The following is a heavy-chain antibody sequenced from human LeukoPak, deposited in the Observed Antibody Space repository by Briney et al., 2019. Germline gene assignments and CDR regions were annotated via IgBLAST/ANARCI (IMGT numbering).Heavy chain of an antibody. Sequence: LSLTCAVYGGFFSCYYWSWIRQPPGKGLGWVAVISYDGSNKYYADSVKGRFTISRDNSNDPLYLQMNSLSAEDTAVYYCARVGGPYYDILTGPDYWGQGTLVTVSS. CDR3: ARVGGPYYDILTGPDY. V-gene: IGHV3-30-3*01. CDR2: ISYDGSNK. J-gene: IGHJ4*02. D-gene: IGHD3-9*01. CDR1: GGFFSCYY.